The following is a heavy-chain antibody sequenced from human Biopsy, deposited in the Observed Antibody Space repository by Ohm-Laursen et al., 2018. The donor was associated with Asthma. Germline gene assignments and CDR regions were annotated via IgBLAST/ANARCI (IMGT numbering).Heavy chain of an antibody. V-gene: IGHV4-61*01. D-gene: IGHD3-10*01. CDR3: ARGPNYHGSGRAPIGMDV. Sequence: GTLSLTCTVSGGSVSTGSYYWSWIRQPPGKGLEWLGYIYYNGRENYNPSLKSRVTISVDTSKNQFSLRLNSVTAADTAVYYCARGPNYHGSGRAPIGMDVWGQGTTVTVSS. J-gene: IGHJ6*02. CDR2: IYYNGRE. CDR1: GGSVSTGSYY.